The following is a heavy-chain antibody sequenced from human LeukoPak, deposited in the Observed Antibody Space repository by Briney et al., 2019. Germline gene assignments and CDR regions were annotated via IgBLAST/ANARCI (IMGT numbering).Heavy chain of an antibody. CDR1: GGSFSGYY. Sequence: SETLSLTCAVYGGSFSGYYWSWIRQPPGKGLEWIGEINHSGSTNYNPSLKSRVTISVDTSKNQFSLKLSSVTAADTAVYYCARVRGDSSGYPDHYYYYYMDVWGKGTTVTVSS. V-gene: IGHV4-34*01. CDR2: INHSGST. CDR3: ARVRGDSSGYPDHYYYYYMDV. D-gene: IGHD3-22*01. J-gene: IGHJ6*03.